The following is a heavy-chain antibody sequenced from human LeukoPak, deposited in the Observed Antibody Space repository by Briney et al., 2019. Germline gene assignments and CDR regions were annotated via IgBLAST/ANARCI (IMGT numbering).Heavy chain of an antibody. CDR2: ISSSSSTI. D-gene: IGHD5-24*01. CDR3: AREGGGYNNRGFDY. V-gene: IGHV3-48*01. J-gene: IGHJ4*02. CDR1: GSTFSSYS. Sequence: GGSLRLSCAASGSTFSSYSMNWVRQAPGKGLEGVSYISSSSSTIYYADSVKGRFTISRDNAKHSLYLQMNSLRAEDTAVYYCAREGGGYNNRGFDYWGQGTLVTVSS.